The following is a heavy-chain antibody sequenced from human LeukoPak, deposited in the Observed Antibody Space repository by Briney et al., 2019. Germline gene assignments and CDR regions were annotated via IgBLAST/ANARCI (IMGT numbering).Heavy chain of an antibody. D-gene: IGHD3-22*01. CDR1: GFTVSNNG. Sequence: GGSLRLSCAASGFTVSNNGLSWFRQAPGKGLEWVSAISGSGGSTYYADSVKGRFTISRDNSKNTLYLQMNSLRAEDTAVYYCAKESDSSGYCFDYWGQGTLVTVSS. J-gene: IGHJ4*02. CDR2: ISGSGGST. CDR3: AKESDSSGYCFDY. V-gene: IGHV3-23*01.